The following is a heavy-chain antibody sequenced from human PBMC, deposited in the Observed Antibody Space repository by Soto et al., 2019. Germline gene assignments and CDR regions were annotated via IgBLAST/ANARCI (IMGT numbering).Heavy chain of an antibody. D-gene: IGHD2-8*02. CDR1: GFTFSDHY. CDR2: TRTKANSYTT. V-gene: IGHV3-72*01. J-gene: IGHJ4*02. Sequence: EVQLVESGGGLVQPGGSLRLSCTASGFTFSDHYMDWVRQAPGKGLEWVGRTRTKANSYTTEYAASVKGRFSISRDDSKHSLYLQMNSLKLEDTAVDYCARDAGWRDIPYWFDCWGQGTLVTVSS. CDR3: ARDAGWRDIPYWFDC.